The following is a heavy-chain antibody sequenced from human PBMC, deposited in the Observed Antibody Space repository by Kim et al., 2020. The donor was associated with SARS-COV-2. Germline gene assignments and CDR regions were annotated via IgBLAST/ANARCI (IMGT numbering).Heavy chain of an antibody. Sequence: GGSLRPSCAAFGFTFSSYAMHWIRQAPGKGLEWVAVISYDGSNKYYADSVKGRFTISRDNSKNTLYLQMNSLRAEDTAVYYCARARGGSYYYGMDVRGQGATVTVSS. CDR2: ISYDGSNK. D-gene: IGHD1-26*01. CDR1: GFTFSSYA. J-gene: IGHJ6*02. CDR3: ARARGGSYYYGMDV. V-gene: IGHV3-30-3*01.